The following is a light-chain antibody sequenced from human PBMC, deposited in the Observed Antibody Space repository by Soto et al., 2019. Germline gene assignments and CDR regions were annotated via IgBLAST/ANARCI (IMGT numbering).Light chain of an antibody. CDR2: DVN. CDR3: GSYRGSSTPYV. Sequence: QSVLTQPASVSGSPGQSITISCTGTSSDVGGYNYVSWYQQHPGKAPKLMIYDVNNRPSGVSNRFSGSKSGNTASLTISGLQAEDEADYYCGSYRGSSTPYVXGTGTKVTV. V-gene: IGLV2-14*01. CDR1: SSDVGGYNY. J-gene: IGLJ1*01.